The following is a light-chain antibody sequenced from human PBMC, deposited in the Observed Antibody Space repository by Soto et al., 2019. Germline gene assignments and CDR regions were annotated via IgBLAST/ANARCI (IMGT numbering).Light chain of an antibody. CDR3: SSYTSSSPYV. CDR2: EVS. CDR1: SSDVGGYNY. Sequence: QSALTQPASVSGSPGQSITICCTGTSSDVGGYNYVSWYQQHPGKAPKLMIYEVSNRPSGVSNRFSDSKSGNTASLTISGLQAEDEADYYCSSYTSSSPYVFGTGTKLTVL. J-gene: IGLJ1*01. V-gene: IGLV2-14*01.